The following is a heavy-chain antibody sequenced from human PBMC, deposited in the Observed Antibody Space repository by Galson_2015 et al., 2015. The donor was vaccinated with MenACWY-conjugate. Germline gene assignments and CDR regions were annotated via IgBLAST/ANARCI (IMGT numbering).Heavy chain of an antibody. CDR2: IRSKAYGGTT. CDR3: TTCRGGNCYGSDYFDY. D-gene: IGHD2-15*01. Sequence: SLRLSCAASGFTFGDYAMSWFRQAPGKGLEWVGFIRSKAYGGTTEYAASVKGRFTISRDDSKSIAHLQMSSLKTEDTAVYYCTTCRGGNCYGSDYFDYWGQGTLVTVSS. V-gene: IGHV3-49*03. CDR1: GFTFGDYA. J-gene: IGHJ4*02.